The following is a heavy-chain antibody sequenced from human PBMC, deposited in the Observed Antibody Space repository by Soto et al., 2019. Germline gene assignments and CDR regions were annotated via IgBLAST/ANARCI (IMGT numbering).Heavy chain of an antibody. D-gene: IGHD3-22*01. CDR3: ARDYYDSSGYYPRFDY. Sequence: PGGSLRLSCAAPGFTFTSYWLSWFRQAPGKGLEWVANIKQDGSEKYYVDSVKGRFTISRDNAKNSLYLQMNSLRAEDTAVYYCARDYYDSSGYYPRFDYWGQGTLVTVSS. J-gene: IGHJ4*02. V-gene: IGHV3-7*04. CDR1: GFTFTSYW. CDR2: IKQDGSEK.